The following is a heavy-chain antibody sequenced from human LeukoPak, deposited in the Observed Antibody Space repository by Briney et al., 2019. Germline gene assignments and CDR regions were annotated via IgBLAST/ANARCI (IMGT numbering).Heavy chain of an antibody. CDR3: AREVVSTPSYFDS. Sequence: GGSLRLSCAASGFTFSSYSMNWVRQAPGKGLEWVSFFYRGDSTYYAESVRGRFTISRDNSKNTLYLLMNSLIPEDTAVYYCAREVVSTPSYFDSWGQGTLVTVSS. V-gene: IGHV3-53*01. J-gene: IGHJ4*02. D-gene: IGHD2-15*01. CDR2: FYRGDST. CDR1: GFTFSSYS.